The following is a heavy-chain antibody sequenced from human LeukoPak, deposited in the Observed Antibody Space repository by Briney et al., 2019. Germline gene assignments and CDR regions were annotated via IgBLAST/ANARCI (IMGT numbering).Heavy chain of an antibody. CDR3: ATGTHYDIFH. CDR2: INPSGGST. V-gene: IGHV1-46*01. J-gene: IGHJ4*02. CDR1: GYTFTSYY. D-gene: IGHD3-9*01. Sequence: ASVKVSCKASGYTFTSYYMHWGRQAPGQGLEWMGIINPSGGSTSYAQKFQGRVTMTRDMSTSTVYVELSSLRSEDTAVYYCATGTHYDIFHWGQGTLVTVSS.